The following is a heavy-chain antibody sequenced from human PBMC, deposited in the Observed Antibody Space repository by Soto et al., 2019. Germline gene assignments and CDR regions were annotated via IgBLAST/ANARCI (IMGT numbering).Heavy chain of an antibody. D-gene: IGHD1-20*01. CDR2: IIPIFGTA. V-gene: IGHV1-69*12. J-gene: IGHJ4*02. CDR1: GGTFSSSV. CDR3: ARDRTIKGVGIGY. Sequence: QVQLVQSGAEVKKPGSSVKVSCKASGGTFSSSVISWVRQAPGQGLEWMGGIIPIFGTANNAQKFQGRVRITVDESTSPASMELSSLRDEDTAVYYCARDRTIKGVGIGYWGQGTLVTVSS.